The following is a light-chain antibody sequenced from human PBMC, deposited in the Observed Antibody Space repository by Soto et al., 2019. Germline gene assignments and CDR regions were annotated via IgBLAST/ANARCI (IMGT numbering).Light chain of an antibody. CDR2: DAS. V-gene: IGKV3-20*01. Sequence: EIVMTQSPATLSVSPGERATLSCRASQSVSSYLAWFQQKPGQAPRLLIYDASTRATGIPVRFSGSGSGTDFTLTISRLEPEDFAVYYCQQYGSSPFTFGPGTKVDIK. J-gene: IGKJ3*01. CDR3: QQYGSSPFT. CDR1: QSVSSY.